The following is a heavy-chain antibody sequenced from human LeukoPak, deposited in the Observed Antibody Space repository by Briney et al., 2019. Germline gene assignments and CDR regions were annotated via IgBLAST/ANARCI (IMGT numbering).Heavy chain of an antibody. J-gene: IGHJ4*02. Sequence: GGSLRLSCAASGFIFDDYAMHWVRQAPGKGLEWVSGISWNGDIIGYADSVKGRFTISRDNAKNSLYLQMNSLRAEDTAVYYCTRDSPGWFAYWGQGTLVTVSS. CDR3: TRDSPGWFAY. V-gene: IGHV3-9*01. CDR2: ISWNGDII. CDR1: GFIFDDYA. D-gene: IGHD3-10*01.